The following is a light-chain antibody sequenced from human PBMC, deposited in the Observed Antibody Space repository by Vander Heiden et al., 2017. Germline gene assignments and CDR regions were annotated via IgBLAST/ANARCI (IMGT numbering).Light chain of an antibody. CDR2: WAS. Sequence: DIVMTQSPDSLAVSLGERATINCKSSQSVLYSSNNKNYLAWYQHQPVQPPKLLISWASTRESGVPYRFSGCGSGTDFTLTISSLQAEDVAVYYCQQYYSTPPTFGQGTKLEIK. J-gene: IGKJ2*01. CDR3: QQYYSTPPT. CDR1: QSVLYSSNNKNY. V-gene: IGKV4-1*01.